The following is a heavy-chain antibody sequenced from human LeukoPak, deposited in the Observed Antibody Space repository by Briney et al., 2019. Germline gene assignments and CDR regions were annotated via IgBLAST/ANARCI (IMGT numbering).Heavy chain of an antibody. CDR1: GFTFSSYA. V-gene: IGHV3-30*04. J-gene: IGHJ4*02. Sequence: GGSPRLSCAASGFTFSSYAMHWVRQAPGKGLEWVAVISYDGSNKYFADSVKGRFTISRDNSKNTLYLQMNSLRAEDTAVYYCTSGPGDSYGRPFDYWGQGTLVTVSS. D-gene: IGHD5-18*01. CDR3: TSGPGDSYGRPFDY. CDR2: ISYDGSNK.